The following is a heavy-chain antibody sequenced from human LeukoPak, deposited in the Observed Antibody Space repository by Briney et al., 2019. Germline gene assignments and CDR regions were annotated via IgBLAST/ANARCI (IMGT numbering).Heavy chain of an antibody. J-gene: IGHJ5*02. CDR3: ARASLAVADRGSGYNWFDP. Sequence: SETLSLTCAVYGGSFSGYYWSWIRQPPGKGLEWIGEINHSGSTNYNPSLKSRVTISVDTSENQFSLKLSSVTAADTAVYYCARASLAVADRGSGYNWFDPWGQGTLVTVSS. V-gene: IGHV4-34*01. CDR1: GGSFSGYY. CDR2: INHSGST. D-gene: IGHD6-19*01.